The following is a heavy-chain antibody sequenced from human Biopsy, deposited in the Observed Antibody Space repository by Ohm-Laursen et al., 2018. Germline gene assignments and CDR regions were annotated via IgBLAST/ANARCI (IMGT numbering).Heavy chain of an antibody. J-gene: IGHJ4*02. D-gene: IGHD3-10*01. V-gene: IGHV4-39*01. CDR2: IYHTGIT. CDR3: ARHSFGSGRDF. Sequence: SDTLSLTCTATDGSISNIINYWGWIRQPLGKGLEWLGNIYHTGITDYNPSLKSRVTISVDTSNNQFSLKWISLTAADTAVYYCARHSFGSGRDFWGQGTLVTVSS. CDR1: DGSISNIINY.